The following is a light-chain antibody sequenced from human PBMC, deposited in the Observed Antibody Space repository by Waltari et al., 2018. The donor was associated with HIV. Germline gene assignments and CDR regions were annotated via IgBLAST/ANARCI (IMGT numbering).Light chain of an antibody. CDR2: NNN. CDR1: ISNIGKNT. Sequence: QPMLTQPPSASGIPGQRVTISCSGTISNIGKNTVNWYQQFPGTAPKLLIYNNNPRPSGVPDRFPGSKSGSSASLAIRGRQSEDEADYYCASWDDRLSGQGVFGGGTRLTVL. CDR3: ASWDDRLSGQGV. V-gene: IGLV1-44*01. J-gene: IGLJ3*02.